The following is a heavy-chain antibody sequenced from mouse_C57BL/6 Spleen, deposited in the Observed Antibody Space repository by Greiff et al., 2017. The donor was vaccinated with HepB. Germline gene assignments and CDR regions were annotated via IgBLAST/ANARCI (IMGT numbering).Heavy chain of an antibody. D-gene: IGHD1-1*01. Sequence: QVQLQQSGAELVRPGSSVKLSCKASGYTFTSYWMDWVKQRPGQGLEWIGNIYPSDSETHYNQKFKDKATLTVDKSSSTAYMQLSSLTSEDSAVYYCARSPPYDYGSRYYFDYWGQGTTLTVSS. J-gene: IGHJ2*01. CDR2: IYPSDSET. V-gene: IGHV1-61*01. CDR1: GYTFTSYW. CDR3: ARSPPYDYGSRYYFDY.